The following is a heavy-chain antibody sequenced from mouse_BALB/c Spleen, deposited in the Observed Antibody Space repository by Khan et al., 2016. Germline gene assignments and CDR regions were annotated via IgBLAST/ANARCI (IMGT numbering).Heavy chain of an antibody. CDR3: TAGYGNYDALDY. Sequence: VQLQQSGAELVRSGALVKLSCTSSGFNIKDYYIHWVRQRPEQGLEWIGWIDPENGDTEYAPKFQGKATMTAHTSSNTAYLHLSSLTSEDTAVYYCTAGYGNYDALDYWGQGTSVTVSS. J-gene: IGHJ4*01. V-gene: IGHV14-4*02. CDR1: GFNIKDYY. CDR2: IDPENGDT. D-gene: IGHD2-1*01.